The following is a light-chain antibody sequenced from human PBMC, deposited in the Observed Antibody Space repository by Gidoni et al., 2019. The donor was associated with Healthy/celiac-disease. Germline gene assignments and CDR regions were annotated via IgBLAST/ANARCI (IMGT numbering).Light chain of an antibody. CDR3: CSYAGSSTYV. CDR1: SSDVGSYNL. CDR2: EGS. J-gene: IGLJ1*01. Sequence: QPALTQPASVSGSPGQSITISCTGTSSDVGSYNLISWYQQHPGKAPKLMIYEGSKRPSGVSNRFSGSKSGNTASLTISVLQAEDEADYYCCSYAGSSTYVFGTGTKVTVL. V-gene: IGLV2-23*01.